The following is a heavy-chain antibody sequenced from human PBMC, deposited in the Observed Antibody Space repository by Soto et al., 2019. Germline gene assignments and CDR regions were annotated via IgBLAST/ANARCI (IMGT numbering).Heavy chain of an antibody. V-gene: IGHV3-9*01. J-gene: IGHJ5*02. Sequence: GGSLRLSCAAIGFTFEDHAMHWIRQVPGKGLEWVAGINWNSGITGYADSVKGRFTISRDNANNSLHLEMNSLKSEDTALYYCAKGRGALTVVSNWFDPWGQGTLVTVSS. CDR3: AKGRGALTVVSNWFDP. CDR2: INWNSGIT. CDR1: GFTFEDHA. D-gene: IGHD3-22*01.